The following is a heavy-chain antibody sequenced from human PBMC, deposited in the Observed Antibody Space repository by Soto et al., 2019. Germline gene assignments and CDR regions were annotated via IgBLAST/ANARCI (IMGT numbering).Heavy chain of an antibody. J-gene: IGHJ3*02. CDR3: ARDKRITMVRGVMEDAFDI. CDR2: ISSSSSYI. Sequence: GGSLRLSCAASGFTFSSYSMNWVRQAPGKGLEWVSSISSSSSYIYYADSVKGRFTISRDNAKNSLYLQMNSLRAEDTAVYYCARDKRITMVRGVMEDAFDIWGQGTMVTVSS. D-gene: IGHD3-10*01. V-gene: IGHV3-21*01. CDR1: GFTFSSYS.